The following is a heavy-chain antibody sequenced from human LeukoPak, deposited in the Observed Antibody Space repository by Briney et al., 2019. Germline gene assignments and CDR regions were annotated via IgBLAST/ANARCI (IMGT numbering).Heavy chain of an antibody. CDR3: ARGGYDFDY. V-gene: IGHV4-59*01. CDR2: TYYSGSA. J-gene: IGHJ4*02. Sequence: SETLSLTCTVSGDSISSYYWSWIRQPPGKGLEWIGYTYYSGSANYNPSLKSRVTISVDTSKNQFSLKLSSVTAADTGVYYCARGGYDFDYWGQGTLVTVS. CDR1: GDSISSYY. D-gene: IGHD5-18*01.